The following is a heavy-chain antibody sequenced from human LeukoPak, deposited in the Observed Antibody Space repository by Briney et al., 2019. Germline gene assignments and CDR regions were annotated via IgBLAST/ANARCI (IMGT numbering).Heavy chain of an antibody. V-gene: IGHV3-66*01. J-gene: IGHJ4*02. CDR1: GFTVSSNY. D-gene: IGHD3-22*01. Sequence: GSLRLSCAASGFTVSSNYMSWVRQAPGKGLEWVSVIYSGGSTYYADSVKGRFTISRDNSKNTLYLQMNSLRAEDTAVYYCARLDSSALGVDYWGQGTLVTVSS. CDR2: IYSGGST. CDR3: ARLDSSALGVDY.